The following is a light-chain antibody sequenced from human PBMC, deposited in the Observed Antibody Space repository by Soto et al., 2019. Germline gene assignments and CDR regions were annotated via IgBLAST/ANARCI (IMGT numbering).Light chain of an antibody. V-gene: IGLV2-8*01. Sequence: QSVLTQPPSASGSPGQSVTISCTGTSSDVGTHGYVSWYQQHAGKAPKLMIYEVNKRPSGVPDRFSGSKSGNTASLTVSGLQAEDEADYYCSSYAGSSNVFGTGTKLTVL. CDR2: EVN. CDR3: SSYAGSSNV. CDR1: SSDVGTHGY. J-gene: IGLJ1*01.